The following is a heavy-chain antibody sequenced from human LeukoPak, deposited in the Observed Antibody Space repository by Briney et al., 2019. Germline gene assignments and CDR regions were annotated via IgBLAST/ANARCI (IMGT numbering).Heavy chain of an antibody. CDR2: INSDGSST. Sequence: GGSLRLSCAASGFTFSSYWMNWVRQAPGKGLVWVSRINSDGSSTSYADSVKGRFTISRDNAKNTQYLQMNSLRAEDTAVYYCARAYCSSTSCYKYGMDVWGQGTTVTVSS. CDR1: GFTFSSYW. V-gene: IGHV3-74*01. J-gene: IGHJ6*02. D-gene: IGHD2-2*02. CDR3: ARAYCSSTSCYKYGMDV.